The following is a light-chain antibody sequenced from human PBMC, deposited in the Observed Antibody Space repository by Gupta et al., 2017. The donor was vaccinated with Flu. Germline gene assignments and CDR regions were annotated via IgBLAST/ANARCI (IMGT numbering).Light chain of an antibody. CDR2: GAS. CDR1: QSVSSN. V-gene: IGKV3-15*01. Sequence: EIVIPHSPATLSVSPGERATLSCRASQSVSSNLAWYQQKPGQAPRLLIYGASTRATGIPARFSGSGSGTEFTLTISSLQAEDFAVYYCQQDNNWPRTFGPGTKVDIK. J-gene: IGKJ3*01. CDR3: QQDNNWPRT.